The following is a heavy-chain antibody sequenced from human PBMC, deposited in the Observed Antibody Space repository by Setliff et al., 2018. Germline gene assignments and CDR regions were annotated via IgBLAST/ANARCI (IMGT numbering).Heavy chain of an antibody. CDR1: GVSINSISYY. V-gene: IGHV4-31*03. CDR3: ARMSGFQYIDV. D-gene: IGHD3-3*01. Sequence: SETLSLTCSVSGVSINSISYYWTWLRQHPGKGLEWIGYIYQSGDTYFNPSLRRRLTMSLDTSKNQFSLKLRSVTAADTAVYYCARMSGFQYIDVWGKGTTVTVSS. J-gene: IGHJ6*03. CDR2: IYQSGDT.